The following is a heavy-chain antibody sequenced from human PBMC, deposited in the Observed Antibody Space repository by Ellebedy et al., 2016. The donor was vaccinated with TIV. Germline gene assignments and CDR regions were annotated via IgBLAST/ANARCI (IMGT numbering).Heavy chain of an antibody. CDR2: INAGNGNT. Sequence: AASVKVSCKASGYRFDSYALTWVREAPGQRLEWMGWINAGNGNTKYSQKFQGRVTITRDTSASTAYMELSSLRSEDTAVYYCASRSGQYYYDSSGYYPESYYGMDVWGQGTTVTVSS. D-gene: IGHD3-22*01. CDR3: ASRSGQYYYDSSGYYPESYYGMDV. V-gene: IGHV1-3*01. CDR1: GYRFDSYA. J-gene: IGHJ6*02.